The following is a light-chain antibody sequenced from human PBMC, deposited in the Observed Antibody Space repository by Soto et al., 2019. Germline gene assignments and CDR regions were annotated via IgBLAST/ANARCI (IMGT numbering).Light chain of an antibody. CDR1: QSVGSSY. V-gene: IGKV3-20*01. CDR3: QQYVSSPFT. CDR2: DVS. Sequence: EIVLTQSPGTLSLSPGERATLSCRASQSVGSSYLTWYQQKPGQAPRLLIYDVSSRATGIPDRFSGSGSGTDFTLNISRLEPEDCAVYYCQQYVSSPFTFGPGTKVDIK. J-gene: IGKJ3*01.